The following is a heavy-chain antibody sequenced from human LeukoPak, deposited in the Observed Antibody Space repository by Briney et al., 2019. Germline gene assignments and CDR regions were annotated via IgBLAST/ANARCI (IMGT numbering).Heavy chain of an antibody. CDR2: IYYSGTT. J-gene: IGHJ4*02. CDR1: GGSISSGDYY. V-gene: IGHV4-30-4*01. Sequence: PSQTLSLTCTVSGGSISSGDYYWSWIRQPPGKGLGWIGYIYYSGTTYYNPSLRSRLTISVDTSKNQFSLKLSSVTAADTAVYYCARYGSGSNDYWGQGTLVTVSS. CDR3: ARYGSGSNDY. D-gene: IGHD3-10*01.